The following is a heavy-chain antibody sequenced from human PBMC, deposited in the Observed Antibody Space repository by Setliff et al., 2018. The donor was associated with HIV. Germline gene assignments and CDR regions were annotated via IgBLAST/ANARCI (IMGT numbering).Heavy chain of an antibody. J-gene: IGHJ6*02. Sequence: GGSLRLSCAASGFTFDRYWMHWVRQAPGKGLEWVAFIRYDGSNKYYADSVKGRFTISRDNSKNTLYLQMNSLRAEDTAVYYCAKGLLWFGELLSYHYYYGMDVWGQGTTVTVS. CDR3: AKGLLWFGELLSYHYYYGMDV. D-gene: IGHD3-10*01. CDR1: GFTFDRYW. CDR2: IRYDGSNK. V-gene: IGHV3-30*02.